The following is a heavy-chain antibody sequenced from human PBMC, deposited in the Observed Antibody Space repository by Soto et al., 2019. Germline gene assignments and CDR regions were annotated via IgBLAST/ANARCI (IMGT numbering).Heavy chain of an antibody. J-gene: IGHJ4*02. CDR1: GFIFSNYG. CDR2: ILYDGSNK. CDR3: AKSYYSGSGSPFDY. D-gene: IGHD3-10*01. Sequence: LRLSCAASGFIFSNYGMHWVRQAPGKGLERVAVILYDGSNKYYADSVKGRFTISRDNSKSTLFLQMNSLRAEDTAVYYCAKSYYSGSGSPFDYWGQGTLVTVSS. V-gene: IGHV3-30*18.